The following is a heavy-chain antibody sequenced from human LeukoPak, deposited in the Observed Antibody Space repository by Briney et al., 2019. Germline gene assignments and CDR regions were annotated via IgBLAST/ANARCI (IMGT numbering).Heavy chain of an antibody. Sequence: GGSLRLSCVVSGFTFSGYPMNWVRQAPGKGLEWVSSISTGNNYIYYADSVQGRFTISRDNAKSSLYLQMNSLRAEDTAVYYCVRRATTERGYSYGLDHWGQGTLVTVFS. CDR3: VRRATTERGYSYGLDH. V-gene: IGHV3-21*01. J-gene: IGHJ4*02. CDR1: GFTFSGYP. D-gene: IGHD5-18*01. CDR2: ISTGNNYI.